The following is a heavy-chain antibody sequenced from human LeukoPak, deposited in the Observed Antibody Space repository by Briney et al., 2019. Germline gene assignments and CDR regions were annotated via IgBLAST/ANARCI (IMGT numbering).Heavy chain of an antibody. V-gene: IGHV1-2*02. J-gene: IGHJ5*02. CDR1: GYTFTGYY. CDR3: TRAASYYYESSGYYAYNWFDP. D-gene: IGHD3-22*01. CDR2: INPNSGGT. Sequence: GASVKVSCKASGYTFTGYYMHWVRQAPGQGIEGMGWINPNSGGTNYAQKFQGRVTMTRDTSISTAYMELSRLRSDDTAVYYCTRAASYYYESSGYYAYNWFDPWGQGTLVTVSS.